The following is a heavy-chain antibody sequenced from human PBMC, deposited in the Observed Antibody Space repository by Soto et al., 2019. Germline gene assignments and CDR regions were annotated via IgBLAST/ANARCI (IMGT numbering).Heavy chain of an antibody. CDR2: INSDGSST. Sequence: GGSLRLSCAASGFTFSSYWMHWVRQAPGKGLVWVSRINSDGSSTSHADSVKGRFTISRDNAKNTLYLQMNSLRAEDTAVYYCATLVVVITEDAFDIWGQGTMVTVSS. CDR3: ATLVVVITEDAFDI. V-gene: IGHV3-74*01. CDR1: GFTFSSYW. J-gene: IGHJ3*02. D-gene: IGHD3-22*01.